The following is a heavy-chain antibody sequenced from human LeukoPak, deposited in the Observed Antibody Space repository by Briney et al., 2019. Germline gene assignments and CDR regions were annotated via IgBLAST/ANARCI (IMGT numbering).Heavy chain of an antibody. CDR2: ISSSSSYI. Sequence: GGSLRLSCAVSGFTFSSYSMNWVRQAPGKGLEWVSSISSSSSYIYYADSVKGRFTISRDNAKNSLYLQMNSLRAEDTAVYYCAREYYYGSGDYAYYYYGMDVWGQGTTVTVSS. CDR1: GFTFSSYS. D-gene: IGHD3-10*01. CDR3: AREYYYGSGDYAYYYYGMDV. V-gene: IGHV3-21*01. J-gene: IGHJ6*02.